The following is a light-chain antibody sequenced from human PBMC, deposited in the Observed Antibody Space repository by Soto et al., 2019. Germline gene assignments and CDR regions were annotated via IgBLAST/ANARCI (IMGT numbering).Light chain of an antibody. CDR2: DVS. CDR1: SSDVGGYNY. J-gene: IGLJ1*01. CDR3: TSHSSSSTLYV. V-gene: IGLV2-14*03. Sequence: QSVLTQPASVSGSPGQSITISCTGTSSDVGGYNYVSWYQHHPGKAPKLMIYDVSNRPSGVSNRFSGSKSGNTASLTISGLQAEDEADYYCTSHSSSSTLYVFGTGTKVT.